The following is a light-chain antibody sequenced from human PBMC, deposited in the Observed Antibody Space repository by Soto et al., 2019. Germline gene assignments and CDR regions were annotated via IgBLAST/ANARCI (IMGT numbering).Light chain of an antibody. J-gene: IGKJ2*01. Sequence: DVVLTQSPLSLPVTLGQPASISCRSSQSLVHSDGIFYLNWFQQRPGQTPRRLIYKVSNRDYGVGDRFSGSGSGTDFTLELSRVEAEDVGVYYCMRGSHWPYTFGQGTKLEIK. CDR1: QSLVHSDGIFY. CDR3: MRGSHWPYT. V-gene: IGKV2-30*02. CDR2: KVS.